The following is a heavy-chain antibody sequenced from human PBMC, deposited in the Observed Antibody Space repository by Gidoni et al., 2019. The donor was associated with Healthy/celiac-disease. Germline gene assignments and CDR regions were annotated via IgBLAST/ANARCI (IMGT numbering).Heavy chain of an antibody. CDR2: IKSKTDGGTT. CDR3: TTLLHCSGGSCYSD. CDR1: GFTFSNAW. V-gene: IGHV3-15*01. J-gene: IGHJ4*02. D-gene: IGHD2-15*01. Sequence: VQLVESGGGLVMPGGSLSLSCAASGFTFSNAWMSWVRQAPVKGLEWVGRIKSKTDGGTTDYAAPVKGRFTISRDDSKNTRYLQMNSLKTEDTAVFYCTTLLHCSGGSCYSDWGQGTLVTVSS.